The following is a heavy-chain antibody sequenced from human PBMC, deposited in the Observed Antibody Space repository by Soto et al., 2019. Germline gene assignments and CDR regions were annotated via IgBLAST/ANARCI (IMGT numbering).Heavy chain of an antibody. CDR3: AREASKYSGMDV. CDR2: INPSGGGT. V-gene: IGHV1-46*01. J-gene: IGHJ6*04. Sequence: ASVKVSCKASGYTFTNYYMHWVRQAPGQGLEWMGVINPSGGGTTYAQKFQGRVTMTRDTSTSTVYMELSSLISEDTTEYYCAREASKYSGMDVWGKGTTVTVSS. CDR1: GYTFTNYY. D-gene: IGHD2-21*01.